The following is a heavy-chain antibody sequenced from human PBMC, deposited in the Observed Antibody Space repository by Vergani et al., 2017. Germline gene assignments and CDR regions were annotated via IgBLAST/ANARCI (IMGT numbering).Heavy chain of an antibody. J-gene: IGHJ4*02. CDR1: GVTFNHYA. CDR3: ARDLTRYSTASRRYFDY. CDR2: ISSGSSYI. D-gene: IGHD5-12*01. V-gene: IGHV3-21*02. Sequence: EVQLLESGGDLVQPGGSLRLSCAASGVTFNHYAMNWVRQAPGKGLEWVSSISSGSSYIYYADSVKGRFTISRDNAKNSLYLQMNSLRAEDTAVYYCARDLTRYSTASRRYFDYWGQGTLVTVSS.